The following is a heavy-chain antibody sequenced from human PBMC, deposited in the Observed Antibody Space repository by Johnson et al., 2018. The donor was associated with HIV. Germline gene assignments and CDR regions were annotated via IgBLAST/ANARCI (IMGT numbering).Heavy chain of an antibody. J-gene: IGHJ3*02. CDR1: GFTVSSNY. Sequence: VQLVESGGGLVKPGGSLRLSCAASGFTVSSNYMSWVRQAPGKGLEWVSVIYSGGSTYYPGSVKGRFTISRENAKNSLYLQMNSLRAGDTAVSYCARSGGYGPDVFDIWGQGKMVTVSS. V-gene: IGHV3-53*01. D-gene: IGHD1-26*01. CDR3: ARSGGYGPDVFDI. CDR2: IYSGGST.